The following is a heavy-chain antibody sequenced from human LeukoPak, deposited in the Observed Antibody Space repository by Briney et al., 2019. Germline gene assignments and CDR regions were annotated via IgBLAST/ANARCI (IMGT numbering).Heavy chain of an antibody. D-gene: IGHD6-19*01. Sequence: SETLSLTCTVSGGSISSYYWSWIRQPAGKGLEWIGRIYTSGSTNYNPSLKSRVTMSVDTSKNQFSLKLSPVTAADTAVYYCAVAAPTEQFVTSLIDYWGQGTLVTVSS. V-gene: IGHV4-4*07. J-gene: IGHJ4*02. CDR1: GGSISSYY. CDR2: IYTSGST. CDR3: AVAAPTEQFVTSLIDY.